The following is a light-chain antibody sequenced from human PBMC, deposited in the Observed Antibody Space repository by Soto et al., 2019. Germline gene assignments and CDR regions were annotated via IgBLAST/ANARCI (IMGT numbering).Light chain of an antibody. V-gene: IGKV3-20*01. CDR2: GTS. J-gene: IGKJ1*01. Sequence: EIVLTQSPGTLSLSPGERATLSCRASQSVSSSYLAGYQQKPGQAPRLLIYGTSSRATAITDRFSGSGSGTDFTLTISRLEPEDFAVYYCQQYGSSSWTFGQGTKVEIK. CDR3: QQYGSSSWT. CDR1: QSVSSSY.